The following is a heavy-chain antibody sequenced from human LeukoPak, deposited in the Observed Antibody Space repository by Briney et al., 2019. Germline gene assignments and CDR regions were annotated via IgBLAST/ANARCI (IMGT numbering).Heavy chain of an antibody. Sequence: SETLSLTCTVSGGSISSYYWSWIRQPPGKGQEWIGYIYYSGSTNYNPSLKSRVTISVDTSKNQFSLKLSSVTAADTAVYYCARHRVYSSSSIALDYWGQGTLVTVSS. J-gene: IGHJ4*02. CDR1: GGSISSYY. V-gene: IGHV4-59*08. D-gene: IGHD6-6*01. CDR3: ARHRVYSSSSIALDY. CDR2: IYYSGST.